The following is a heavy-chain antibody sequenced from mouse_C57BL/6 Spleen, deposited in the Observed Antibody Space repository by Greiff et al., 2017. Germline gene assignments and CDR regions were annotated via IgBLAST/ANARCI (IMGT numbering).Heavy chain of an antibody. J-gene: IGHJ2*01. CDR2: IDPSDGDT. Sequence: QVQLQQSGAELVRPGASVKLSCKASGYTFTSYWMHWVKQRPRQGLEWIGNIDPSDGDTHYNQKFKDKAALTVDKSSSTAYMQLSSLTSEDSAVYCCAGDYGYMNYFDGWGQGTTLTVAS. CDR1: GYTFTSYW. CDR3: AGDYGYMNYFDG. D-gene: IGHD1-2*01. V-gene: IGHV1-52*01.